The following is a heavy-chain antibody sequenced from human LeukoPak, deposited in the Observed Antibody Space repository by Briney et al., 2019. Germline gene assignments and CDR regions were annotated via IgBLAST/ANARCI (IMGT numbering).Heavy chain of an antibody. CDR1: GYTLSNHA. Sequence: GASVKVSCKGSGYTLSNHAFSWVRQAPGQGLEWMGGIIPIFGTANYAQKFQGGVTITADESTSTAYMELSSLRSEDTAVYYCARPMTEDVWFDPWGQGTLVTVSS. V-gene: IGHV1-69*13. J-gene: IGHJ5*02. CDR2: IIPIFGTA. CDR3: ARPMTEDVWFDP.